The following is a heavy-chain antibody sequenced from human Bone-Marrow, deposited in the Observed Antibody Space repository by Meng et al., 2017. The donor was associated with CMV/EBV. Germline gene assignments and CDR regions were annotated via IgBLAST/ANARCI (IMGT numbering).Heavy chain of an antibody. CDR3: ASVEYCSSTSCYTGEYYFDY. CDR2: INPNSGGT. CDR1: GYTFTGYY. D-gene: IGHD2-2*02. J-gene: IGHJ4*02. V-gene: IGHV1-2*02. Sequence: ASVKVSCKASGYTFTGYYMHWVRQAPGQGLEWMGWINPNSGGTNYAQKFQGRVTMTRDTSISTAYMELSRLRSDDTAVYYCASVEYCSSTSCYTGEYYFDYWGQGTLVTVSS.